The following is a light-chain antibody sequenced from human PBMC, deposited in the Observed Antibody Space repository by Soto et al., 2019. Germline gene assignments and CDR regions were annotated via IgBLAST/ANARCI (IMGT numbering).Light chain of an antibody. V-gene: IGKV3-11*01. Sequence: EIVLTQSPATLSLSPGERAILSCRASQNVGTYLAWYQQKPGQAPRLLIYDASNRATGIPARFGGSGSGTDFTLTITSLEPEDFAVYYWQQRSNWPGTFGPGTKVDIK. CDR1: QNVGTY. CDR2: DAS. J-gene: IGKJ3*01. CDR3: QQRSNWPGT.